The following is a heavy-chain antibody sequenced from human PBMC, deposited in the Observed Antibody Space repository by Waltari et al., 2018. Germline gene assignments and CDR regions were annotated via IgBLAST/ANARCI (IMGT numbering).Heavy chain of an antibody. CDR1: GFGFSSYA. J-gene: IGHJ4*02. D-gene: IGHD6-19*01. CDR3: ARGGWESSGWPFDY. CDR2: ISNNGGTT. V-gene: IGHV3-64*01. Sequence: EVQLVESGGYLVQPGGSLRLSCAPSGFGFSSYAIHWVRQAPGKGLEYGSGISNNGGTTYYTNSVKGRFTISRDNLNNRLYLQMGSLRPEDTAVYYCARGGWESSGWPFDYWGQGTLVTVSS.